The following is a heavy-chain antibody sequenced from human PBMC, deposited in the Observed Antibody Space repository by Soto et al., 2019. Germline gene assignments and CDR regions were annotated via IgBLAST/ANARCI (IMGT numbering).Heavy chain of an antibody. CDR2: IIPILGIA. V-gene: IGHV1-69*04. D-gene: IGHD4-17*01. CDR1: GGTFSSYT. CDR3: ARDGTTTVNYFDY. Sequence: ASVKVSCKASGGTFSSYTISWVRQAPGQGLEWMGRIIPILGIANYAQKFQGRVTITADKSTSTAYMELSSLRSEDTAVYYCARDGTTTVNYFDYWGQGTLVTAPQ. J-gene: IGHJ4*02.